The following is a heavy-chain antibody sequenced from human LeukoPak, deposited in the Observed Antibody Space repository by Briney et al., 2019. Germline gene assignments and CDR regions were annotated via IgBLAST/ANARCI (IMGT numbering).Heavy chain of an antibody. CDR3: ARGGFYCGGDCYVDY. D-gene: IGHD2-21*02. V-gene: IGHV4-34*01. J-gene: IGHJ4*02. Sequence: SETPSLTCAVYGGSFSTYYWSWIRQPPGKGLEWIGEINHSGSTNYNPSLKSRVTISVDTSKNQFSLKLSSVTAADTAVYYCARGGFYCGGDCYVDYWGQGTLVTVSS. CDR2: INHSGST. CDR1: GGSFSTYY.